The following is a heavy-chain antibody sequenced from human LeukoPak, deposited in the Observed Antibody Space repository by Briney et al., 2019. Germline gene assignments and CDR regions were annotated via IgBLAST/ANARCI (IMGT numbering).Heavy chain of an antibody. CDR2: INPNSGGT. CDR1: GYTFTGYY. J-gene: IGHJ6*03. V-gene: IGHV1-2*06. D-gene: IGHD1-26*01. Sequence: ASVKVSCKASGYTFTGYYMHWERQAPGQGLEWMGRINPNSGGTNYAQKFQGRVAMTRDTSISTAYMELSRLRSDDTAVYYCARDRFNAAGRAYYYMDVWGKGTTVTVSS. CDR3: ARDRFNAAGRAYYYMDV.